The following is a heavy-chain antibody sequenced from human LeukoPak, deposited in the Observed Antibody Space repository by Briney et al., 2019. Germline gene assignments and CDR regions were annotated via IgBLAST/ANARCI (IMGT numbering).Heavy chain of an antibody. CDR3: ARVVRYFDDYYYMDV. J-gene: IGHJ6*03. V-gene: IGHV1-69*13. D-gene: IGHD3-9*01. CDR1: GGTFSSYA. CDR2: IIPIFGTA. Sequence: ASAKVSCKASGGTFSSYAISWVRQAPGQGLEWMGGIIPIFGTANYAQKFQGRVTITADESTSTAYMELSSLRSEDTAVYYCARVVRYFDDYYYMDVWGKGTTVTVSS.